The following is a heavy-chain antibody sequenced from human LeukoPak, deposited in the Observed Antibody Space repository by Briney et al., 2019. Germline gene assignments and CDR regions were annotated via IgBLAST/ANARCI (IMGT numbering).Heavy chain of an antibody. CDR1: GFTFSDYY. J-gene: IGHJ4*02. CDR2: ISSSGSTI. D-gene: IGHD3-3*01. CDR3: AREMAPYDFWSGYQPLDY. V-gene: IGHV3-11*01. Sequence: GGSLRLSCAASGFTFSDYYMSWIRQAPGKGLEWVSYISSSGSTIYYADSVKGRFTISRDNAKNSLYLQMNSLRAEDTAVYYCAREMAPYDFWSGYQPLDYWGQGTLVTVSS.